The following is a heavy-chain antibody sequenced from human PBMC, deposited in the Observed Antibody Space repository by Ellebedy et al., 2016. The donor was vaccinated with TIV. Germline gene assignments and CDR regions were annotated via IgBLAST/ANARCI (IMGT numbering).Heavy chain of an antibody. V-gene: IGHV2-5*01. D-gene: IGHD1-26*01. CDR3: AHRRMWGEAFDH. Sequence: SGPTLVKPTQTLTLTCTFSGFSLTTRGLGVGWIRQPPGKALEWLALFYWNEDKRYSPSLRSRLTITKDTSKDQVVLTMTNMDPLDTGTYYCAHRRMWGEAFDHWGQGTLVTVSS. CDR1: GFSLTTRGLG. J-gene: IGHJ4*02. CDR2: FYWNEDK.